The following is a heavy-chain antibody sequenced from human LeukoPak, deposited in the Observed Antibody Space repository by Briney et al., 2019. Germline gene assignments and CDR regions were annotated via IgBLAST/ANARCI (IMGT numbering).Heavy chain of an antibody. J-gene: IGHJ4*02. CDR2: IWYDGSNK. CDR3: AKDSISLRYFNWFPTRSDYYFVY. CDR1: GFTFSSYA. V-gene: IGHV3-33*06. Sequence: GGSLRLPCAASGFTFSSYAMSWVRQAPGKGLEWVAVIWYDGSNKYYADSVKGRFTISRDNSKNTLYLQMNSLRAEDTAVYYCAKDSISLRYFNWFPTRSDYYFVYWGQGTLVTVSS. D-gene: IGHD3-9*01.